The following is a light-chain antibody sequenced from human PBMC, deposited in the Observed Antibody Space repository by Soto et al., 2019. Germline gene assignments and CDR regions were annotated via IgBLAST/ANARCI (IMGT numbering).Light chain of an antibody. Sequence: QSALTQPPSASGSPGQSVTISCTGTSSDVGGYNYVSWYQQHPGKAPKLMIYEVSQRPSGVPNRFSGSKSGNTASLTVSGLQAEDEADYYCSSYAGSNNFGVFGTWNKLTVL. CDR1: SSDVGGYNY. V-gene: IGLV2-8*01. CDR3: SSYAGSNNFGV. CDR2: EVS. J-gene: IGLJ1*01.